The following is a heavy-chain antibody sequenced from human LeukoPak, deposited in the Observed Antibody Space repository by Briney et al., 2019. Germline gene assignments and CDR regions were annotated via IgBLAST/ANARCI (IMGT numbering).Heavy chain of an antibody. V-gene: IGHV3-23*01. CDR2: ISAGGGST. Sequence: PGGSLRLSCAVSGLTFSDHSMAWVRQAPGKGLFWVSGISAGGGSTYYADSVKGRFTISRDNSRNTLYLQMNSLSAEDTAVYYCAKYAAGPEYWGQGTLVTVSS. CDR3: AKYAAGPEY. J-gene: IGHJ4*02. CDR1: GLTFSDHS. D-gene: IGHD6-13*01.